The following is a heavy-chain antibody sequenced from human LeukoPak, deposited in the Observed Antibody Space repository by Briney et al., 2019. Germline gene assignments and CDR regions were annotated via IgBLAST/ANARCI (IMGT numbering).Heavy chain of an antibody. V-gene: IGHV3-23*01. CDR1: GFTFSSYA. CDR3: ARHRTYYYDSSGYYYVLGSRGVFDY. CDR2: ISGSGGST. D-gene: IGHD3-22*01. Sequence: GGSLRLSCAASGFTFSSYAMSWVRQAPGKGLEWVSAISGSGGSTYYADSVKGRFTISRDNSKNTLYLQMNSLRAEDTAVYYCARHRTYYYDSSGYYYVLGSRGVFDYWGQGTLVTVSS. J-gene: IGHJ4*02.